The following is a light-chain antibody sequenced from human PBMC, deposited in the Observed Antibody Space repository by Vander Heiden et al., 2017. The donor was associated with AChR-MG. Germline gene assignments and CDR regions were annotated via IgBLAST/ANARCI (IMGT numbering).Light chain of an antibody. V-gene: IGKV2-30*01. CDR3: MQGEQWPYT. Sequence: DVVMTQSPLSLPVTLGQPAFISCRYSQTLINSDRNTLLHWFLQRPGQSPRRLIYKVSNRDAGVPDRFSGSGSGTDFTLKISRVAAEDLGVYYCMQGEQWPYTFGPGTYLEIK. CDR2: KVS. CDR1: QTLINSDRNTL. J-gene: IGKJ2*01.